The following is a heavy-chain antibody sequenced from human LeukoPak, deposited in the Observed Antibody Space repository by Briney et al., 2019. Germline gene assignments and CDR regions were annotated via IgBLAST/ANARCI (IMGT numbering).Heavy chain of an antibody. CDR3: ARVIYSGWEGELSD. Sequence: TGGSLRLSCAASGFTFSSYWMHWVRQAPGKGLVGVSRINSDGSTTSYADSVMGRFTISRDNAKNTLYLQMNSLRAEDTAVYYCARVIYSGWEGELSDWGQGTLVTVSS. V-gene: IGHV3-74*01. CDR2: INSDGSTT. CDR1: GFTFSSYW. J-gene: IGHJ4*02. D-gene: IGHD6-19*01.